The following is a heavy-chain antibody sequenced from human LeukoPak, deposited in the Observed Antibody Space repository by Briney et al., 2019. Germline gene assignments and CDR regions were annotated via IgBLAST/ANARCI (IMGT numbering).Heavy chain of an antibody. V-gene: IGHV4-4*07. D-gene: IGHD6-13*01. CDR3: ARMKPFQLQLAHFDY. CDR1: DGSISTYY. Sequence: SETLSLTCTVSDGSISTYYWSWIRQPAGKGLEWIGRIYTGGSTNYNPSLESRVIMSINTPENHFSLKLSSVTAADTALYYCARMKPFQLQLAHFDYWGQGTLVTVSS. CDR2: IYTGGST. J-gene: IGHJ4*02.